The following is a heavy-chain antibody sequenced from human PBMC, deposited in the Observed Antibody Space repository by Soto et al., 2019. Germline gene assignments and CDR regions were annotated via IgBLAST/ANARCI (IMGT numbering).Heavy chain of an antibody. V-gene: IGHV1-69*01. CDR3: ARGPPDYYDSSGYYGWFDP. D-gene: IGHD3-22*01. Sequence: QVQLVQSGAEVKKPGSSVKVSCKASGGTFSSYAISWVRQAPGQGLEWMGGIIPIFGTANYAQKIQGRVTITADESTSTAYMELSSLRSEDTAVYYCARGPPDYYDSSGYYGWFDPWGQGTLVTVSS. CDR1: GGTFSSYA. CDR2: IIPIFGTA. J-gene: IGHJ5*02.